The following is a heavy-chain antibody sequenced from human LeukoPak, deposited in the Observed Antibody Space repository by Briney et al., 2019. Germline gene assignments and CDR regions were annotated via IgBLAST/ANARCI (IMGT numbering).Heavy chain of an antibody. V-gene: IGHV3-30-3*01. D-gene: IGHD3-3*01. Sequence: SGRSLRLSCAASGFTFSSYAMHWVRQAPGKGLEWVAVISYDGSNKYDADSVKGRFTISRDNSKNTLYLQMNSLRAEDTAVYYCARVYDSQIYYYYGMDVWGQGTTVTVSS. CDR1: GFTFSSYA. CDR2: ISYDGSNK. CDR3: ARVYDSQIYYYYGMDV. J-gene: IGHJ6*02.